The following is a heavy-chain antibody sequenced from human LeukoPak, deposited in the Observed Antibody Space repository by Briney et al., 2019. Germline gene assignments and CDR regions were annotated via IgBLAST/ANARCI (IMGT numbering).Heavy chain of an antibody. CDR3: VREVSGWPNNWFDP. CDR1: GFTFSSYA. CDR2: ISGSGGST. Sequence: GGSLRLSCAASGFTFSSYAMSWVRQAPGKGLEWVSAISGSGGSTYYADSVRARFTISRDNSKNTVDLQVSRLRAEDTAVYYCVREVSGWPNNWFDPWGQGTPVTVSS. J-gene: IGHJ5*02. D-gene: IGHD6-19*01. V-gene: IGHV3-23*01.